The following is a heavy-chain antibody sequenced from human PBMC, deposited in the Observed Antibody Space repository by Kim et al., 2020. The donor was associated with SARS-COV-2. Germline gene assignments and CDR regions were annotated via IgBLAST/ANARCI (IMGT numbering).Heavy chain of an antibody. V-gene: IGHV4-31*02. J-gene: IGHJ4*02. CDR3: ARENIVAALDS. Sequence: TYYNPSLKSRVTITVDTSNNQFSLKLSSVTAADTAVYYCARENIVAALDSWGQGTLVTVSS. D-gene: IGHD6-13*01. CDR2: T.